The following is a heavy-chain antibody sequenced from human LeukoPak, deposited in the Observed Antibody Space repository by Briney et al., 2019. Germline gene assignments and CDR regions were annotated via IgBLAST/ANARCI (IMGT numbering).Heavy chain of an antibody. V-gene: IGHV3-7*01. D-gene: IGHD6-6*01. CDR3: ARVGSSSDYYYYYMDV. J-gene: IGHJ6*03. CDR1: GFTFSSYW. Sequence: GGSLRLSCAASGFTFSSYWMSWVRQAPGKGLEWVANIKQDGSEKYYVDSVKGRFTISRDNAKNSLYLQMNSLSADDTAVYYCARVGSSSDYYYYYMDVWGKGTTVTVSS. CDR2: IKQDGSEK.